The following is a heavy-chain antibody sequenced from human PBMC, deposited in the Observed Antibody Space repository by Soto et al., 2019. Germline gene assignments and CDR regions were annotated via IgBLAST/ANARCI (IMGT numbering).Heavy chain of an antibody. V-gene: IGHV5-51*01. Sequence: LGESLKVSCKGSGYSFTSYWIGWVRQMPGKGLEWMGIIYPGDSDTRYSPSFQGQVTISADKSISTAYLQWSSLKASDTAMYYCATHRSYYDFWSGYPYGMDVWGQGTTVTVSS. J-gene: IGHJ6*02. CDR1: GYSFTSYW. CDR3: ATHRSYYDFWSGYPYGMDV. D-gene: IGHD3-3*01. CDR2: IYPGDSDT.